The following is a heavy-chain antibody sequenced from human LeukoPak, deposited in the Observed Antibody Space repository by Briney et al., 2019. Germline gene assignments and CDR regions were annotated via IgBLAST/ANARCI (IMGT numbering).Heavy chain of an antibody. Sequence: SGTLSLTCAVSGGSLSSGSWWGWIRQPPGKGLEWIGEIHHSGSTNYNPSLKSRVTLSVDKSKNQLSLRLTSVTAADTAVYYCARGGDYRFDYWGQGTLVTVSS. V-gene: IGHV4-4*02. J-gene: IGHJ4*02. D-gene: IGHD4-17*01. CDR2: IHHSGST. CDR1: GGSLSSGSW. CDR3: ARGGDYRFDY.